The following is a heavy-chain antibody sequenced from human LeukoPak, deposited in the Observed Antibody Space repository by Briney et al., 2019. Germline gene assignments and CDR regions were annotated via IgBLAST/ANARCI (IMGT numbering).Heavy chain of an antibody. V-gene: IGHV3-21*01. CDR2: ISSSSSYI. D-gene: IGHD3-10*01. J-gene: IGHJ5*02. CDR3: ARSLGSGKNWFDP. Sequence: GRSLRLSCATSGFTFSSYSMNWVRQAPGKGLEWVSSISSSSSYIYYADSVKGRFTISRDNAKNSLYLQMNSLRAEDTAVYYCARSLGSGKNWFDPWGQGTLVTVSS. CDR1: GFTFSSYS.